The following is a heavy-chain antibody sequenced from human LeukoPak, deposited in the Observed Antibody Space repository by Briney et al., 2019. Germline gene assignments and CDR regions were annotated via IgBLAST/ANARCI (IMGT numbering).Heavy chain of an antibody. CDR2: ISYDGSNK. CDR1: GFTFSSYA. V-gene: IGHV3-30*04. J-gene: IGHJ6*04. Sequence: PGGSLRLSCAASGFTFSSYAMHWVRQAPGKGLEWVAVISYDGSNKYYADSVKGRFTISRDNSKNTLYLQMNSLRAEDTAVYYCAREGILWFGELIYGMDVRGKGTTVTVSS. CDR3: AREGILWFGELIYGMDV. D-gene: IGHD3-10*01.